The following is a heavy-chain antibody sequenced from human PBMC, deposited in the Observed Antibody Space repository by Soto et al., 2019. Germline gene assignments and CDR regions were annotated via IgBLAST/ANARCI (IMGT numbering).Heavy chain of an antibody. CDR3: ARSEMTYNWND. CDR2: ISGSGEMT. J-gene: IGHJ4*02. CDR1: GFTFRGDA. D-gene: IGHD1-20*01. V-gene: IGHV3-23*01. Sequence: EVQLLESGGDLVQPGGSLRLSCAASGFTFRGDAMSWVRQAPGKGLEWVSSISGSGEMTHYADSVKGRFTISRDKAKNTLYLQMESLRAEDTALYYCARSEMTYNWNDWGQGALVTVSS.